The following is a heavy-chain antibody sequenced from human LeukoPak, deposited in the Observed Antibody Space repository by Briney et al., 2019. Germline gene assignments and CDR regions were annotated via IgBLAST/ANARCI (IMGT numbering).Heavy chain of an antibody. CDR2: IYTSGST. Sequence: SETLSLACTVSGGSISSYYWSWIRQPAGKGLEWIGRIYTSGSTNYNPSLKSRVTMSVDTSKNQFSLDLSSVTAADTAVYYCVRDPNYAYFDSWGQGTLVTVSS. V-gene: IGHV4-4*07. J-gene: IGHJ4*02. CDR3: VRDPNYAYFDS. D-gene: IGHD2-2*01. CDR1: GGSISSYY.